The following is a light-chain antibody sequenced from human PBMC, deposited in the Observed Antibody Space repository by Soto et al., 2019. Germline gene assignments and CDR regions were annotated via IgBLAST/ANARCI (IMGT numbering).Light chain of an antibody. CDR3: QHYDNLPLT. V-gene: IGKV1-33*01. J-gene: IGKJ5*01. CDR1: HDITNF. CDR2: DAS. Sequence: DIQMPQSPSSLSVSVGDRVTITCQASHDITNFLNWYQQKPGKAPKLLISDASTLETGVPSRFSGSGSGTDFAFTISSLQPEDIATYYCQHYDNLPLTFGQGTRLEI.